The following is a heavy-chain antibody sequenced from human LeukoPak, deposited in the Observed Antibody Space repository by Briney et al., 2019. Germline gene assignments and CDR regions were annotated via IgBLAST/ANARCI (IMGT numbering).Heavy chain of an antibody. CDR3: ARGHNSGWYNWFDP. D-gene: IGHD6-19*01. CDR1: GDSISRGGYY. CDR2: IYYSGST. V-gene: IGHV4-31*03. J-gene: IGHJ5*02. Sequence: SQTLSLTCTVSGDSISRGGYYWSWIRQHPGKGLEWIGYIYYSGSTSYNPSLKSRVTMSVDTSKNQFSLKLSSVTAADMAVYYCARGHNSGWYNWFDPWGQGTLVTVSS.